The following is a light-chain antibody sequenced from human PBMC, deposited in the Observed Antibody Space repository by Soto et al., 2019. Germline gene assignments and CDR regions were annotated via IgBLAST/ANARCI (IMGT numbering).Light chain of an antibody. CDR1: QSISSW. Sequence: DIQMTQSPSTLSASVGDTVTITCRASQSISSWLACYQQKPGKAPKVLIYKASSLESGVPSRFSGSGSGTEFTLTISSLKPDDSATYYCQQYQSLWTFGQGTKVEIK. CDR3: QQYQSLWT. CDR2: KAS. V-gene: IGKV1-5*03. J-gene: IGKJ1*01.